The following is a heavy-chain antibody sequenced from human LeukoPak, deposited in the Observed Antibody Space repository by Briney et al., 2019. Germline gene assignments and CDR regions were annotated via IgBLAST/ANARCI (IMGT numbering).Heavy chain of an antibody. J-gene: IGHJ2*01. V-gene: IGHV4-39*01. Sequence: SETLSLTCTVSGDSITSTSYYWGWIRQPPGKGLEWIGSIYYSGSTYYNPSLKRRVTIFVDPSKNQFSLKLSSVTAADTAVYYCARGTEGGEWYFDLWGRGTLVTVSS. CDR3: ARGTEGGEWYFDL. CDR2: IYYSGST. CDR1: GDSITSTSYY. D-gene: IGHD2-21*01.